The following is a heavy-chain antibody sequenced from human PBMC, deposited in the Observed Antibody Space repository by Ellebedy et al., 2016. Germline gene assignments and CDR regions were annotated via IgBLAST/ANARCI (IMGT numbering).Heavy chain of an antibody. CDR1: GFTFSDHY. CDR2: IRSKAYGGTT. Sequence: GGSLRLSCAASGFTFSDHYMDWVRQAPGKGLEWVGFIRSKAYGGTTEYAASVKGRFTISRDDLKNSLYLQMNSLRGEDTAVYYCARDLGWFAMDVWGQGTTVTVSS. V-gene: IGHV3-72*01. CDR3: ARDLGWFAMDV. D-gene: IGHD3-10*01. J-gene: IGHJ6*02.